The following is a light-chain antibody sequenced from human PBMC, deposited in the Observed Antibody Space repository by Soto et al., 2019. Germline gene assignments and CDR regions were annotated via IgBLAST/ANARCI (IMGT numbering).Light chain of an antibody. CDR2: GAS. CDR1: QDVNIY. Sequence: EIVMTQSPATLSVSPGERATLSCRASQDVNIYLAWYQQKPGQAPRLLISGASTRATGIPARFSGSGYGTEFTLTISSLQSEDGAVYYCQQYGNWPLTFGGGTNVEIK. CDR3: QQYGNWPLT. V-gene: IGKV3D-15*01. J-gene: IGKJ4*01.